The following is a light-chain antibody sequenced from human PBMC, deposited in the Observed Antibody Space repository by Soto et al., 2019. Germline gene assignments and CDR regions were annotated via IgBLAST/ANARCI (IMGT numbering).Light chain of an antibody. CDR3: SSFTSSSSYV. J-gene: IGLJ1*01. CDR2: DVS. CDR1: SSDVGSYNS. V-gene: IGLV2-14*03. Sequence: QSVLAQPASVSGSPGQSIAISCTGTSSDVGSYNSVSWYQQYPGKAPTLMIHDVSDRPSGVSNRISGSKSGNTASLTISGLQAEDEADYYCSSFTSSSSYVFGSGTKVTVL.